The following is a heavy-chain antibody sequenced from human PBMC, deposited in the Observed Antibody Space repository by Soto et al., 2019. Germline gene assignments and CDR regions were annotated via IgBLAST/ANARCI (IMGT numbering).Heavy chain of an antibody. J-gene: IGHJ5*02. CDR3: ARGVRPAGAVAGGRLPDDQPTNNWFDP. CDR2: INHSGST. CDR1: GGSISSTNYY. Sequence: SETLSLTCTVSGGSISSTNYYWAWVRQPPGKGLEWIGEINHSGSTNYNPSLKSRVTISVDTSKNQFSLKLSSVTAADTAVYYCARGVRPAGAVAGGRLPDDQPTNNWFDPWGQGTLVTV. V-gene: IGHV4-39*07. D-gene: IGHD6-19*01.